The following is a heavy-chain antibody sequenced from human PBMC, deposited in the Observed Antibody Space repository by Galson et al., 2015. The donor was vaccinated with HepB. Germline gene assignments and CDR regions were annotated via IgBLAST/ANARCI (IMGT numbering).Heavy chain of an antibody. V-gene: IGHV3-11*05. CDR2: ISSSSSYT. D-gene: IGHD3-16*01. CDR1: GFTFSDYY. CDR3: ARVWGSGYTPDY. Sequence: SLRLSCAASGFTFSDYYMSWIRQAPGKGLEWVSYISSSSSYTNYADSVKGRFTISRDNAKNSLYLQMNSLRAEDTAAYYCARVWGSGYTPDYWGQGTLVTVSS. J-gene: IGHJ4*02.